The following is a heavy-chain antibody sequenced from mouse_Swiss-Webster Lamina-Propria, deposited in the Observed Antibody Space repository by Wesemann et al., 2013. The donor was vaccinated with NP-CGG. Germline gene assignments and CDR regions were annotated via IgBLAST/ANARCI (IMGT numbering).Heavy chain of an antibody. V-gene: IGHV3-6*02. D-gene: IGHD2-14*01. CDR3: ARWYRYDEGYAMDY. CDR2: ISYDGSN. J-gene: IGHJ4*01. CDR1: GYSITSGYY. Sequence: DVQLQESGPGLVKPSQSLSLTCSVTGYSITSGYYWNWIRQFPGNKLEWMGYISYDGSNNYNPSLKNRISITRDTSKNQFFLKLNSVTTEDTATYYCARWYRYDEGYAMDYWGQGTSVTVSS.